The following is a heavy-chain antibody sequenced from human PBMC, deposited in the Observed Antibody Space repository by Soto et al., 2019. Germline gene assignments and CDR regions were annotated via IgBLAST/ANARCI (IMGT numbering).Heavy chain of an antibody. CDR3: ARGVDYYGSGKQAFDI. V-gene: IGHV1-69*13. CDR1: GGTFSSYA. D-gene: IGHD3-10*01. Sequence: ASVKVSCKASGGTFSSYAISWVRQAPGQGLEWMGGIIPIFGTANYAQKFQGRVTITADESTGTAYMELSSLRSEDTAVYYCARGVDYYGSGKQAFDIWGQGTMVTVSS. CDR2: IIPIFGTA. J-gene: IGHJ3*02.